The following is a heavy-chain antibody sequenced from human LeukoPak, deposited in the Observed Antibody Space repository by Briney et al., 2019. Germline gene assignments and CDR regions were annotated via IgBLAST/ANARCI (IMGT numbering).Heavy chain of an antibody. Sequence: GRSLRLSCAASGFTFSSYGMHWVRQAPGKGPEWVAVISYDGSNKYYADSVKGRFTISRDNSKNTLYLQMNSLRAEDTAVYYCARDAAADHENWFDPWGQGTLVTVSS. J-gene: IGHJ5*02. CDR1: GFTFSSYG. V-gene: IGHV3-30*03. D-gene: IGHD6-13*01. CDR2: ISYDGSNK. CDR3: ARDAAADHENWFDP.